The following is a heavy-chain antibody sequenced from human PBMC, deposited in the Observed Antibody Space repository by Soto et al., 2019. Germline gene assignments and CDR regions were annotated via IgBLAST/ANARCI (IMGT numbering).Heavy chain of an antibody. V-gene: IGHV1-69*02. J-gene: IGHJ4*02. CDR3: ARGGVAGFDY. CDR1: GGTFSSYS. CDR2: IIPILGIA. Sequence: QVQLVQSGAEVKKPGSSVKVSCKASGGTFSSYSISWVRQAPGQGLEWMGRIIPILGIANYAQKFQGRVTITADKSTSTAYMELSSLRVEDTAVYHCARGGVAGFDYWGQGTLVTVSS. D-gene: IGHD6-19*01.